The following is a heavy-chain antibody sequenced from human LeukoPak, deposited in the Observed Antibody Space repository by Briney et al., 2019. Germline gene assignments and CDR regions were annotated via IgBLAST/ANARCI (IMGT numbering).Heavy chain of an antibody. CDR2: IYYSGST. Sequence: MASETLSLTCTVSGGSISSSSYYWGWIRQPPGKGLEWIGSIYYSGSTYYNPSLKSRVTISVDTSKNQFSLKLSSVTAADTAVYYCARATSDYASYYSYYMDVWGNGTTVTISS. J-gene: IGHJ6*03. CDR3: ARATSDYASYYSYYMDV. V-gene: IGHV4-39*07. CDR1: GGSISSSSYY. D-gene: IGHD4-17*01.